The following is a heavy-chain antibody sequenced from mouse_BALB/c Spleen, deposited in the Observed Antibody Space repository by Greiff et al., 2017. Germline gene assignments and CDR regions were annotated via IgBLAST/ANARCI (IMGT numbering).Heavy chain of an antibody. J-gene: IGHJ4*01. CDR3: ARPYGNYAMDY. V-gene: IGHV1-69*02. Sequence: QVQLQQPGAELVKPGASVKLSCKASGYTFTSYWMHWVKQRPGQGLEWIGEIDPSDSYTNYNQKFKGKATLTVDKSSSTAYMQLSSLTSEDSAVYYGARPYGNYAMDYWGQGTSVTVSS. CDR1: GYTFTSYW. CDR2: IDPSDSYT. D-gene: IGHD2-1*01.